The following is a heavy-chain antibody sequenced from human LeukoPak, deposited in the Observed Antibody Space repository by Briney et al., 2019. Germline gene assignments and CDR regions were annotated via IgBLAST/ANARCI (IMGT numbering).Heavy chain of an antibody. J-gene: IGHJ5*02. CDR1: GGSMSTHY. CDR3: ARRAFGGVIAANCFDP. Sequence: PSETLSLSCTVSGGSMSTHYWSWIRQPPGKGLEWIGYIYDNGYTHYNPSLKSRVSISLDTSKSQFSLNLSSVTAADTAVYYCARRAFGGVIAANCFDPWGQGTLVTVSS. V-gene: IGHV4-59*08. CDR2: IYDNGYT. D-gene: IGHD3-16*02.